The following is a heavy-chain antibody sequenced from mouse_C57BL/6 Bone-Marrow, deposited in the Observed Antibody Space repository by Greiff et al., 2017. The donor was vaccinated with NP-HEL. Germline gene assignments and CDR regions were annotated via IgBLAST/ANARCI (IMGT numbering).Heavy chain of an antibody. CDR1: GYTFTSYW. CDR2: IDPSDSYT. V-gene: IGHV1-50*01. J-gene: IGHJ2*01. CDR3: ARGWLPYYFDY. D-gene: IGHD2-2*01. Sequence: VQLQQPGAELVKPGASVKLSCKASGYTFTSYWLQWVKQRPGQGLEWIGEIDPSDSYTNYNQKFKGTATLTVDTSSSTAYMQLSSLTSEDSAVYYCARGWLPYYFDYWGQGTTLTVSS.